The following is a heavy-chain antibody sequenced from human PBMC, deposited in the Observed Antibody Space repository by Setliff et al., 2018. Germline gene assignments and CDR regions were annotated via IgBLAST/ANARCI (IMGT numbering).Heavy chain of an antibody. J-gene: IGHJ4*02. CDR1: GGSISSYY. V-gene: IGHV4-59*12. D-gene: IGHD6-13*01. CDR3: ASTIAAAGTAADY. CDR2: IYYSGST. Sequence: SETLSLTCTVSGGSISSYYWSWIRQPPGKGLEWIGYIYYSGSTNYNPSLKSRVTISVDTSKNQFSLKLSSVTAADTAVYYCASTIAAAGTAADYWGQGTLVTVSS.